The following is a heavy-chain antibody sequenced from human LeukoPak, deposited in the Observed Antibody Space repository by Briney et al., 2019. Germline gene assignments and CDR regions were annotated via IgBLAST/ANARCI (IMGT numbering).Heavy chain of an antibody. Sequence: PGGSLRLSCAASGXTFSTYSMNWVRQAPGKGLEWVSYISSGSSTIYYADSVKGRFTISRDNAKNSLYLQMNSLRDEDTAVYYCATSNSLDHWGQGTLVTVSS. V-gene: IGHV3-48*02. J-gene: IGHJ4*02. CDR3: ATSNSLDH. CDR1: GXTFSTYS. CDR2: ISSGSSTI. D-gene: IGHD4-23*01.